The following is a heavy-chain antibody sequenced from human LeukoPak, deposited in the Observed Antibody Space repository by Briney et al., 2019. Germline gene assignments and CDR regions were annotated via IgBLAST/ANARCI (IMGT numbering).Heavy chain of an antibody. CDR2: IYYSGST. CDR1: GGSISSYY. V-gene: IGHV4-59*01. Sequence: SETLSLTCTVSGGSISSYYWSWIRQPPGKGLEWIGYIYYSGSTDYNPSLKSRVTISVDTSKNQFSLKLSSVTAADTAVYYCARRSQWLLHLDYWGQGTLVTVSS. CDR3: ARRSQWLLHLDY. J-gene: IGHJ4*02. D-gene: IGHD6-19*01.